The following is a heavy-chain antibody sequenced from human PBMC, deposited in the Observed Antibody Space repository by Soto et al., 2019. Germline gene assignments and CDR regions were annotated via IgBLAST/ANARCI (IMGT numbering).Heavy chain of an antibody. Sequence: VQLVQSGAEVRKPGSSVKVSCKASGGSFSTYVISWVRQAPGQGLEWMGGILPISGTSNHAQKFQGRVTITADESTNTAYMELSGLRSEDTAVYYCASLESTPGVDYWGQGTRVTVSS. CDR3: ASLESTPGVDY. CDR2: ILPISGTS. D-gene: IGHD3-10*01. CDR1: GGSFSTYV. J-gene: IGHJ4*02. V-gene: IGHV1-69*12.